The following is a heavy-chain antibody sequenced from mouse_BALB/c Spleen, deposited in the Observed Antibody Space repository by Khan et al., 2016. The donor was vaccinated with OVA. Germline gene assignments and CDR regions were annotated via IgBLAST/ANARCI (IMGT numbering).Heavy chain of an antibody. CDR3: TDHLTGSFDY. D-gene: IGHD4-1*01. J-gene: IGHJ3*01. V-gene: IGHV5-6*01. Sequence: EVELVESGGDLVKPGGSLKLSCAASGFTFSSYSMSWVRQTPDKRLEWVASISSGGDNTYYPDSVKGRFTISRDNAKNTLYMQISDLKSEDTAMYYCTDHLTGSFDYWGQGTLVTVSA. CDR1: GFTFSSYS. CDR2: ISSGGDNT.